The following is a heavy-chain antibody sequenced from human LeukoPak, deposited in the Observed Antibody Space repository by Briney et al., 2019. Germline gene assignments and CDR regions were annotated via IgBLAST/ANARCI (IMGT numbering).Heavy chain of an antibody. Sequence: ASVKVSCKTSGYTFTSYGINWVRQAPGQGLEWMGWISAYNGKTNYAQKLQGRVTMTRDTSISTAYMELSRLRSDDTAVYYCARAYYYGSGSRNNWFDPWGQGTLVTVSS. J-gene: IGHJ5*02. D-gene: IGHD3-10*01. V-gene: IGHV1-18*01. CDR3: ARAYYYGSGSRNNWFDP. CDR2: ISAYNGKT. CDR1: GYTFTSYG.